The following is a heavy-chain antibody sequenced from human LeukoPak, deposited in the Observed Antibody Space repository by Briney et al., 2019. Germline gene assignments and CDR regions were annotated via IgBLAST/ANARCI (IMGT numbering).Heavy chain of an antibody. J-gene: IGHJ4*02. Sequence: ASVTVSCKASGGTFSSYGICWVRQAPGQGLEWMGGIIPKFGRTHYAQKFQGRVTVTADESTSTAYMELSGLGSEDTAVYYCARDSTGGSYYKFDYWGQGTLVTVSS. CDR2: IIPKFGRT. V-gene: IGHV1-69*01. CDR3: ARDSTGGSYYKFDY. CDR1: GGTFSSYG. D-gene: IGHD1-26*01.